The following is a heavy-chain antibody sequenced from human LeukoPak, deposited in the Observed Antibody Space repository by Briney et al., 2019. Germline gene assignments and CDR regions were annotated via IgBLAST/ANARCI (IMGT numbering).Heavy chain of an antibody. CDR1: GYTFTGYY. CDR2: INPNSGGT. CDR3: ARDHHRGIAAAGTLAY. Sequence: ASVKVSCKASGYTFTGYYIHWVRQAPGQGLEWMGWINPNSGGTNYAQKFQGRVTMTRDTSISTAYMELSRLRSDDTAVYYCARDHHRGIAAAGTLAYWGQGTLVTVSS. V-gene: IGHV1-2*02. D-gene: IGHD6-13*01. J-gene: IGHJ4*02.